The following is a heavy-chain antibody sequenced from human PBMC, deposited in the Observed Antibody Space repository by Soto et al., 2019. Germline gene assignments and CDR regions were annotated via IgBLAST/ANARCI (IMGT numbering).Heavy chain of an antibody. V-gene: IGHV3-48*02. CDR3: ARGSPQFWQLFDN. Sequence: GGSLRLSCAASGFTFRSYTMNWVRQAPGKGLEWVSYISSSSSTIYYADSVKGRFTISRDNAKNSLYLQMNSLRDEDTAVYYCARGSPQFWQLFDNWGQGALVTVSS. J-gene: IGHJ4*02. CDR1: GFTFRSYT. D-gene: IGHD3-3*01. CDR2: ISSSSSTI.